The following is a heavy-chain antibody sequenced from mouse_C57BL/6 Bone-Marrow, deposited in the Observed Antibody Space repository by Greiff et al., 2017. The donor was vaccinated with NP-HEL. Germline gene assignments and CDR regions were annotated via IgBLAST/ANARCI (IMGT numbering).Heavy chain of an antibody. J-gene: IGHJ3*01. V-gene: IGHV5-12*01. CDR2: ISNGGGST. CDR1: GFTFSDYY. CDR3: ARGLEAY. Sequence: EVKLVESGGGLVQPGGSLKLSCAASGFTFSDYYMHWVRQTPEQRLEWVAYISNGGGSTYYPDTVKGRFTISRDNARNTLYLQLSRLKSEDTAMYCCARGLEAYWGQGTLVTVSA. D-gene: IGHD2-4*01.